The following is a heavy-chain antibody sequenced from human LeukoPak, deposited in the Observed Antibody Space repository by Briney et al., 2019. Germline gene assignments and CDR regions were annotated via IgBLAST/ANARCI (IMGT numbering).Heavy chain of an antibody. CDR3: ARGRALFHY. CDR1: GGSFSGYY. CDR2: INHSGST. J-gene: IGHJ4*02. Sequence: SETLSLTCAVYGGSFSGYYRSWLRQPPGKGLEWIGKINHSGSTNYNPPLKSRVTISVDTSKNQFSLKLSSVTAADTAVYYCARGRALFHYWGQGTLVTVSS. D-gene: IGHD3-10*02. V-gene: IGHV4-34*01.